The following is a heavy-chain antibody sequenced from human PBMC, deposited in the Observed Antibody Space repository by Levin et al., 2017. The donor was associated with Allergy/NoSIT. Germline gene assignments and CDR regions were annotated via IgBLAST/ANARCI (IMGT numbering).Heavy chain of an antibody. CDR2: INSDGSST. V-gene: IGHV3-74*01. CDR3: ERLDCSSTSCYRNYYYYGMDV. J-gene: IGHJ6*01. CDR1: GFTFSSYW. Sequence: GGSLRLSCAASGFTFSSYWMHWVRQAPGKGLVWVSRINSDGSSTSYADSVKGRFTISRDNAKNTLYLQMNSLRAEDTAVYYCERLDCSSTSCYRNYYYYGMDVWGQGTTVTVSS. D-gene: IGHD2-2*01.